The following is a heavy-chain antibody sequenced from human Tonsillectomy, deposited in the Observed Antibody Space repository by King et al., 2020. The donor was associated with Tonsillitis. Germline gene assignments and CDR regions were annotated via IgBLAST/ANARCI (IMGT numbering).Heavy chain of an antibody. CDR2: ISYDGSNK. V-gene: IGHV3-30*18. Sequence: VQLVESGGGVVQPGRSLRLSCAASGFTFSSYGMHWVRQAPGKGLEWVAIISYDGSNKYYADSGKGRFTISRDNSKNTLYLQMNSLRAEDTAVYYCAKDPSIAARPDYFDYWGQGTLVTVSS. CDR3: AKDPSIAARPDYFDY. J-gene: IGHJ4*02. D-gene: IGHD6-6*01. CDR1: GFTFSSYG.